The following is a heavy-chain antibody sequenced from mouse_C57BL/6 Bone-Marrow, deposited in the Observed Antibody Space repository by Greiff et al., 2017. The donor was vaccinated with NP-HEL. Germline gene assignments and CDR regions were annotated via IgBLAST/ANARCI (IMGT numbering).Heavy chain of an antibody. CDR1: GYTFTDYN. D-gene: IGHD1-1*01. J-gene: IGHJ1*03. CDR3: VKLLYYYGSSYWYVDV. CDR2: INPNNGGT. Sequence: VQLQQSGPELVKPGASVKIPCKASGYTFTDYNMDWVKQSHGKSLEWIGDINPNNGGTIYNQKFKGKATLTVDKSSSTAYMELRSLTSEDTAVYYGVKLLYYYGSSYWYVDVWGTGTTVTVSS. V-gene: IGHV1-18*01.